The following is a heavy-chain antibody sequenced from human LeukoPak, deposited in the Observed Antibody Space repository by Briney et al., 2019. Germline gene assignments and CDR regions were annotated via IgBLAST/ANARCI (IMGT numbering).Heavy chain of an antibody. CDR3: ARDWSESTGWFYFDY. Sequence: GASVKVSCKASGGTFSSYGISWVRQAPGQGLEWMGRIIPIFGTANYARKFQGRVTITADKSTSTAYMELSSLRSEDTAVYYCARDWSESTGWFYFDYCGQGTLVTVSS. J-gene: IGHJ4*02. V-gene: IGHV1-69*06. D-gene: IGHD6-19*01. CDR2: IIPIFGTA. CDR1: GGTFSSYG.